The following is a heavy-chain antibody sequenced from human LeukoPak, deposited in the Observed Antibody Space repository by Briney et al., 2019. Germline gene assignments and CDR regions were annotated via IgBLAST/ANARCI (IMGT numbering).Heavy chain of an antibody. Sequence: GGSLRLSCAASGFTFSDYYMSWIRQAPGKGREWVSYISSSGSTIYYADSVKGRFTISRDNAKNSLYLQMNSLRAEDTAVYYCARVGRGDTAMAPYYYYYYYMDVWGKGTTVTISS. CDR3: ARVGRGDTAMAPYYYYYYYMDV. V-gene: IGHV3-11*01. J-gene: IGHJ6*03. CDR1: GFTFSDYY. D-gene: IGHD5-18*01. CDR2: ISSSGSTI.